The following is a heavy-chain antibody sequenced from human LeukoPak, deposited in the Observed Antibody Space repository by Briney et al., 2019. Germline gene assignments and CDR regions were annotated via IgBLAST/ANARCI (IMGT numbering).Heavy chain of an antibody. J-gene: IGHJ5*02. Sequence: GGSLRLSCAASGFTFSRYRMHWVRQAPGRGLTWVSRINSDGFSTTYADSVRGRFTISRDNGKNTLYLQMNSLRVDDTAVYYCSRDYGAWGQGTLVTVSS. CDR3: SRDYGA. D-gene: IGHD4/OR15-4a*01. V-gene: IGHV3-74*03. CDR1: GFTFSRYR. CDR2: INSDGFST.